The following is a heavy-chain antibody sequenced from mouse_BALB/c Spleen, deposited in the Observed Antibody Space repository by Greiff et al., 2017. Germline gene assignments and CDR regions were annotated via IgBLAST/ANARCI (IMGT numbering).Heavy chain of an antibody. CDR2: IDPANGNT. CDR1: GFNIKDTY. CDR3: ARGLYYDYDGPFAY. D-gene: IGHD2-4*01. V-gene: IGHV14-3*02. J-gene: IGHJ3*01. Sequence: VQLQQSGAELVKPGASVKLSCTASGFNIKDTYMHWVKQRPEQGLEWIGRIDPANGNTKYDPKFQGKATITADTSSNTAYLQLSSLTSEDTAVYYCARGLYYDYDGPFAYWGQGTLVTVSA.